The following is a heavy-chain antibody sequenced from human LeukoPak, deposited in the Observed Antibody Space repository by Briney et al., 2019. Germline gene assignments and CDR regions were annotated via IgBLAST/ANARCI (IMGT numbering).Heavy chain of an antibody. Sequence: GGALRLSCAASGFTFSSYSMNWVRQAPGKGLEWVSSISSSSSYIYYADSVNGGFTISRDNAKTSLYLQMNSLRAEDTAVYYCARDEAADYWGQGTLVTVSS. CDR3: ARDEAADY. CDR2: ISSSSSYI. CDR1: GFTFSSYS. J-gene: IGHJ4*02. V-gene: IGHV3-21*01. D-gene: IGHD6-13*01.